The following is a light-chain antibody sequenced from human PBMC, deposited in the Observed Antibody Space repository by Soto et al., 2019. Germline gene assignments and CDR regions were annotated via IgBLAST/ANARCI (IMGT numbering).Light chain of an antibody. V-gene: IGLV2-14*01. J-gene: IGLJ1*01. Sequence: QSVLTQPPSASGSPGQSVTIPCAGTSTDVGEYNYVSWYQQHPGKVPKLLIYGVKNRPSGVSYRFSASKSAFTASLTISGLQAEDEAHYYCSSYTTSYFYVFGPGTKVTVL. CDR1: STDVGEYNY. CDR2: GVK. CDR3: SSYTTSYFYV.